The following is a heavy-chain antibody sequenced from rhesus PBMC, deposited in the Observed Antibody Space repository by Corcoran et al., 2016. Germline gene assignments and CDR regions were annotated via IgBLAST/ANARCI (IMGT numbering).Heavy chain of an antibody. D-gene: IGHD3-28*01. CDR2: INGNSGST. V-gene: IGHV4-80*01. Sequence: QVQLQESGPGLVKPSEPLSLTCAVSGASLSSYWWSWFRQPPVKGLEWIGEINGNSGSTYYNPSLKSRVTISKDASKNQFSLKLSSVTAADTAVYYCARSYYYDSGYYQSIYYGLDSWGQGVVVTVSS. J-gene: IGHJ6*01. CDR1: GASLSSYW. CDR3: ARSYYYDSGYYQSIYYGLDS.